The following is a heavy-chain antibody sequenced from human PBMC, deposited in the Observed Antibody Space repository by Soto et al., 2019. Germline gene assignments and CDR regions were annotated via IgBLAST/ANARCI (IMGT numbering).Heavy chain of an antibody. CDR2: IIAYNGNT. CDR1: GYTFTSYG. D-gene: IGHD6-6*01. V-gene: IGHV1-18*04. CDR3: ARDLPLEGSSSGGHDAFDI. J-gene: IGHJ3*02. Sequence: GASVKVSFKSSGYTFTSYGIRWVRPAPGQGLEWMGWIIAYNGNTNYAQKLQGRVTMTTDTSTSTAYMELRSLRSDDTAVYYCARDLPLEGSSSGGHDAFDIWGQGTMVTVSS.